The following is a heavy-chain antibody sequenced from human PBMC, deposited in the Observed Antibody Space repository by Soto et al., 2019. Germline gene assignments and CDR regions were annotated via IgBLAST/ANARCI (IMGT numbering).Heavy chain of an antibody. J-gene: IGHJ5*02. Sequence: SETLSLTCAVYGGSFSGYYWSWIRQPPGKGLEWIGEINHSGSTNYNPSLKSRVTISVDTSKNQFSLKLSPVTAADTAVYYCARGDYYGYLNWFDTWGQGTLVTVAS. V-gene: IGHV4-34*01. D-gene: IGHD3-10*01. CDR1: GGSFSGYY. CDR3: ARGDYYGYLNWFDT. CDR2: INHSGST.